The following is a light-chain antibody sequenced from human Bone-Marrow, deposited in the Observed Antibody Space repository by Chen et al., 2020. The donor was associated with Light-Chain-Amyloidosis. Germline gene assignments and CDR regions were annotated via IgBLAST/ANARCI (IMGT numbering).Light chain of an antibody. CDR1: SSDVGCDNH. Sequence: QSALTQPAFVSGSPGQSITISCTGTSSDVGCDNHVSWYQPHPDKAPKLMIYEVTNRPSWVPDRFSGSKSDNTASLTSSGLQTEDEADYFCSSYTITNTLVFGSGTRVTVL. CDR2: EVT. CDR3: SSYTITNTLV. J-gene: IGLJ1*01. V-gene: IGLV2-14*01.